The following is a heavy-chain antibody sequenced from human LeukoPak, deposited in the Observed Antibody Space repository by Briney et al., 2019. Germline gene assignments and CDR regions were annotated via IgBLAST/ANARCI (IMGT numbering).Heavy chain of an antibody. CDR3: VRRGGSKIDY. CDR2: VYYSGNT. Sequence: SETLSLTCNVSGGSISTSSYYWGWIRQPPGKGPEWIGSVYYSGNTYYSPSLKSRVTISVDTSKNQFSLKLSAVTAADTAVYYCVRRGGSKIDYWGQGTLVTVSS. V-gene: IGHV4-39*01. J-gene: IGHJ4*02. CDR1: GGSISTSSYY. D-gene: IGHD3-3*01.